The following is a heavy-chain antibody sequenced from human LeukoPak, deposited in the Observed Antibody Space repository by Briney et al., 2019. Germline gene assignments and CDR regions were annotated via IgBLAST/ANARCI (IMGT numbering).Heavy chain of an antibody. CDR2: ISYDGSNK. D-gene: IGHD2-2*01. V-gene: IGHV3-30-3*01. CDR3: ARDQVLYCSSTSCYLNWFDP. J-gene: IGHJ5*02. CDR1: GFTFSSYA. Sequence: GGSLRLSCAASGFTFSSYAMHWVRQAPGKGLEWVAVISYDGSNKYYADSVKGRFTISRDNSKNTLYLQMNSLRAEDAAVYYCARDQVLYCSSTSCYLNWFDPWGQGTLVTVSS.